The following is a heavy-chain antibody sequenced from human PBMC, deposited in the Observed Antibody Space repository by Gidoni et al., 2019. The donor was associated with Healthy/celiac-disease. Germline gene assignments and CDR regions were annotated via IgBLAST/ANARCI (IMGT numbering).Heavy chain of an antibody. Sequence: EVQLVESGGGLVQPGRSLRLSCAAAGFTFDDYAMHWVRQAPGKGLEWVSGISWNSGSIGYADSVKGRFTISRDNAKNSLYLQMNSLRAEDTALYYCAKSGEMATIMYYFDYWGQGTLVTVSS. CDR3: AKSGEMATIMYYFDY. CDR2: ISWNSGSI. J-gene: IGHJ4*02. D-gene: IGHD5-12*01. V-gene: IGHV3-9*01. CDR1: GFTFDDYA.